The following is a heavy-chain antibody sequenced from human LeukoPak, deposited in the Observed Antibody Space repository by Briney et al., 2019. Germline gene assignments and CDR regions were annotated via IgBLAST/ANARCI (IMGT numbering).Heavy chain of an antibody. J-gene: IGHJ4*02. Sequence: PSETLSLTCTVSGGSISSSSYYWGWIRQPPGKGLEGIGSIYYSGSTYYNPSLKSRVTISVDTSKNQFSLKLSSVTAADTAVYYCASILRDGYHRYYFDYWGQGTLVTVSS. V-gene: IGHV4-39*01. CDR1: GGSISSSSYY. D-gene: IGHD5-24*01. CDR2: IYYSGST. CDR3: ASILRDGYHRYYFDY.